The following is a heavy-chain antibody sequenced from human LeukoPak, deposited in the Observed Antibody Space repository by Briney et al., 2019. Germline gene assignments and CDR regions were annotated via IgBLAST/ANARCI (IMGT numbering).Heavy chain of an antibody. J-gene: IGHJ4*02. V-gene: IGHV4-34*01. D-gene: IGHD3-3*01. CDR2: INHSGST. CDR1: GGSFSGYY. CDR3: ARDKEAAVDFWSGYYPL. Sequence: PSETLSLTCAVYGGSFSGYYWSWIRQPPGKGLEWIGEINHSGSTNYNPSLKSRVTISVDTSKNQFSLKLSSVTAADTAVYYCARDKEAAVDFWSGYYPLWGQGTLVTVSS.